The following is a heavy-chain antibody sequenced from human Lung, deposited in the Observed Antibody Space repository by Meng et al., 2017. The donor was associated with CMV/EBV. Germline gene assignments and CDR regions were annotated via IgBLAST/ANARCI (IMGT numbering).Heavy chain of an antibody. Sequence: EVQLVESXXGXVXXGGXLRLSCTVSGFTLRSYWMHWVRQAPGKGLEWVSRIHVDGRGISYADSVKGRFTISKDDARNSLHLQMNSLRVEDTAVYYCARGLEENLGWEMGYWGQGTLVTVSS. CDR1: GFTLRSYW. D-gene: IGHD1-26*01. CDR2: IHVDGRGI. J-gene: IGHJ4*02. V-gene: IGHV3-74*01. CDR3: ARGLEENLGWEMGY.